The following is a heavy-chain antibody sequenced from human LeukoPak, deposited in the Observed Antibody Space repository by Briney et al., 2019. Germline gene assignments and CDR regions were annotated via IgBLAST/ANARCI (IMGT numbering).Heavy chain of an antibody. J-gene: IGHJ3*02. D-gene: IGHD2-2*01. Sequence: ASVKVSCKVSGYTLTELSMHWVRQAPGKGLEWMGGFDPEDGETIYAQKFQGRVTMTEDTSTDTAYMELSSLRSEDTAVYYCAAVVVPAAMIGIGAYAFDIWGQGTMVTVSS. CDR2: FDPEDGET. CDR1: GYTLTELS. V-gene: IGHV1-24*01. CDR3: AAVVVPAAMIGIGAYAFDI.